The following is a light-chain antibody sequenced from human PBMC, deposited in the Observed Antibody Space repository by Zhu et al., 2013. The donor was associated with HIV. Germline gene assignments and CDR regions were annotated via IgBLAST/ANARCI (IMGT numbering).Light chain of an antibody. Sequence: AIRLTQSPSSLSASVRDRVTITCRASQGISSALAWYQQKPGKAPKLLIYDASRLESGVPSRFSGSGSGTDFTLTISSLQFDDFATYYCQQYYTSFRTFGQGTEVEI. J-gene: IGKJ1*01. CDR2: DAS. CDR1: QGISSA. V-gene: IGKV1-13*02. CDR3: QQYYTSFRT.